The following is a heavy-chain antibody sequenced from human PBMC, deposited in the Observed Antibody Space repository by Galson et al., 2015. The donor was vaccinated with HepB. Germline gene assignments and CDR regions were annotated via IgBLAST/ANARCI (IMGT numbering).Heavy chain of an antibody. V-gene: IGHV3-30-3*01. CDR3: AKDGGGAAWGGSFPDY. Sequence: SLRLSCAPSGFTFRNYPMHWVRQGPGKGLDWVALISYDGTNKYYADSVKGRFTISRDNSKNTLYLQMDSLRTEDTAVYYCAKDGGGAAWGGSFPDYWGQGTLVTVSS. CDR1: GFTFRNYP. CDR2: ISYDGTNK. D-gene: IGHD3-3*01. J-gene: IGHJ4*02.